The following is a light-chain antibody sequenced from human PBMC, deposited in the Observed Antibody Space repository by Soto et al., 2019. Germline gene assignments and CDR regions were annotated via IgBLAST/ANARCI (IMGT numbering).Light chain of an antibody. CDR1: RSNIGTNY. Sequence: QSVLTQPPSASGTPGQRVTISCSGSRSNIGTNYVYWYQHLPGKAPKLLIYSTNRRPSGVPDRFTGSKSGTSASLAISVLRSEDEADYYCAAWDDSRSGPVFGGGTKVTVL. J-gene: IGLJ2*01. CDR2: STN. CDR3: AAWDDSRSGPV. V-gene: IGLV1-47*02.